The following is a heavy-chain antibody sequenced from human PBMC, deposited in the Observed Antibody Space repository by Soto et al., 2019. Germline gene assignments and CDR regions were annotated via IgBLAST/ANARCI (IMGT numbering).Heavy chain of an antibody. V-gene: IGHV4-34*01. CDR1: GGSFSGYY. J-gene: IGHJ4*02. D-gene: IGHD6-13*01. CDR2: INHSGST. Sequence: ASETLSLTCAVYGGSFSGYYRSWIRQPPGKGLEWIGEINHSGSTNYNPSLKSRVTISVDTSKNQFSLKLSSVTAADTAAYYCARPSIAAAYDYWGQGTLVTVSS. CDR3: ARPSIAAAYDY.